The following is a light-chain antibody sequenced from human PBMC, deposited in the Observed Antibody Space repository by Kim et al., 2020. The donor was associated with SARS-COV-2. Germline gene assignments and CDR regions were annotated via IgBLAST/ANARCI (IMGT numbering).Light chain of an antibody. Sequence: QSVLTQPPSASGTPGQRVTISCSGSNSNIGSNTVDWYRQLPGTAPKLLIYSYDLRPSGVPDRFSGSKSGTSASLAISGLQSEDEADYYCATWDDSLDGWVFGGGTKLTV. CDR2: SYD. CDR1: NSNIGSNT. V-gene: IGLV1-44*01. J-gene: IGLJ3*02. CDR3: ATWDDSLDGWV.